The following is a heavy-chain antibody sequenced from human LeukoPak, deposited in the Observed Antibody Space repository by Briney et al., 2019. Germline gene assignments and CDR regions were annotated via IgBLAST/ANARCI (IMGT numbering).Heavy chain of an antibody. D-gene: IGHD1-7*01. CDR1: GFTFSNYW. V-gene: IGHV3-74*01. CDR2: INTDGSDT. CDR3: AKDERNWNYNLASQTYD. J-gene: IGHJ4*02. Sequence: GGSLRLSCTASGFTFSNYWMHWVRQAPGKGLLWVSRINTDGSDTSYADSVKGRFTVSRDNSKNTLYLQMSSLRAEDTAVYYCAKDERNWNYNLASQTYDWGQGTLVTVSS.